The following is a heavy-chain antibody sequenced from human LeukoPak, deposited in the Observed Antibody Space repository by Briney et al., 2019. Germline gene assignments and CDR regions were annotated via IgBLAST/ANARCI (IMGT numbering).Heavy chain of an antibody. CDR2: IKSKTDGGTT. J-gene: IGHJ6*03. V-gene: IGHV3-15*01. Sequence: GGSLRLSCAASGFTFSNAWMSWVRQAPGKGLERVGRIKSKTDGGTTDYAAPVKGRFTISRDDSKNTLYLQMNSLKTEDTAVYYCTTYLGFMTIYYYYMDVWGKGTTVTVSS. CDR1: GFTFSNAW. D-gene: IGHD3-16*01. CDR3: TTYLGFMTIYYYYMDV.